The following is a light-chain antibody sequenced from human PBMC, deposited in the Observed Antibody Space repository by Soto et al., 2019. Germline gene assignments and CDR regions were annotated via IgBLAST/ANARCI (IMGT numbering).Light chain of an antibody. CDR3: KQFNNWPWT. J-gene: IGKJ1*01. V-gene: IGKV3-15*01. CDR2: GAS. CDR1: QSVSSS. Sequence: EIVMTQSPATLSVSPGERATLSCRASQSVSSSLAWYQQKPGQAPRLLIYGASTRATGIPARFSGSGSGTEFTLTISSLQSEDFAIYYCKQFNNWPWTFGQGTKVDIK.